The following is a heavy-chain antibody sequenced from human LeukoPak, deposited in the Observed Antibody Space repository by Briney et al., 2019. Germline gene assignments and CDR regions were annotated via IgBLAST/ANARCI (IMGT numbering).Heavy chain of an antibody. CDR2: INHSGST. Sequence: SETLSLTCAVYGGSFSGYYWSWIRQPPGKGLEWIGEINHSGSTNYNPSLKSRVTISVDTSKNQFSLKLSSVTAADTAVYYCASCLGTYCSSTGFDPWGQGTLVTVSS. D-gene: IGHD2-2*01. J-gene: IGHJ5*02. CDR3: ASCLGTYCSSTGFDP. V-gene: IGHV4-34*01. CDR1: GGSFSGYY.